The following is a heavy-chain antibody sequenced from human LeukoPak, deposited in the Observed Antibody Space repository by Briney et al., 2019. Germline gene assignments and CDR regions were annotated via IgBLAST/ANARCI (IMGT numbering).Heavy chain of an antibody. CDR2: INPNSGGT. D-gene: IGHD6-13*01. Sequence: ASVKVSCKASGYTFTGYYMHWVRQAPGQGLEWMGWINPNSGGTNYAQKFQGRVTMTRDTSISTAYMELSRLRSDDTAVYYCARDRGSSWYDWFDPWGPGTLVTVSS. V-gene: IGHV1-2*02. CDR1: GYTFTGYY. J-gene: IGHJ5*02. CDR3: ARDRGSSWYDWFDP.